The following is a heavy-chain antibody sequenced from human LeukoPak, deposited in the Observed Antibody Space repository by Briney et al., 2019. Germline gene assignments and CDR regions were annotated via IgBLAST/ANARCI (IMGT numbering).Heavy chain of an antibody. Sequence: GGSLRLSCAASGFTFSSYAMSWVRQAPGKGLEWVSAISGSGGSTYYADSVKGRFTISRDNSKNTLSLQMNSLRAEDTAVYYCAKDIAQGYTYGSIEQDFWGQGTLVTVSS. V-gene: IGHV3-23*01. J-gene: IGHJ4*02. CDR3: AKDIAQGYTYGSIEQDF. CDR2: ISGSGGST. D-gene: IGHD5-18*01. CDR1: GFTFSSYA.